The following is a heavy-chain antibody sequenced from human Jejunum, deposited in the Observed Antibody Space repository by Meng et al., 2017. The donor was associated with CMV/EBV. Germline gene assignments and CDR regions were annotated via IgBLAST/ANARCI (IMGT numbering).Heavy chain of an antibody. D-gene: IGHD5-24*01. V-gene: IGHV4-39*01. J-gene: IGHJ4*02. Sequence: SISGSSYDWGWIRQTPGKGLEWIGSIYYSGNTYYNPSLKSRVTISVATSKSQFSLKLSSVTAADTAVYYCARHLRDGYNYGTYSFAYWGRGTLVTVSS. CDR2: IYYSGNT. CDR1: SISGSSYD. CDR3: ARHLRDGYNYGTYSFAY.